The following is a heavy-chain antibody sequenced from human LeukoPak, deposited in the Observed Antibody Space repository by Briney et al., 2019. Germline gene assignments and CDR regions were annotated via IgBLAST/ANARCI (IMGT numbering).Heavy chain of an antibody. CDR1: GFTFDDYA. CDR3: AKSYGDYWQRRYFQH. J-gene: IGHJ1*01. D-gene: IGHD4-17*01. V-gene: IGHV3-9*01. Sequence: GGSLRLSCAASGFTFDDYAMHWVRQAPGKGLEWVSGISWNSGSIGYADSVKGRFTISRDNAKNSLYLQMNSLRAEDTALYYCAKSYGDYWQRRYFQHWGQGTLVTVSS. CDR2: ISWNSGSI.